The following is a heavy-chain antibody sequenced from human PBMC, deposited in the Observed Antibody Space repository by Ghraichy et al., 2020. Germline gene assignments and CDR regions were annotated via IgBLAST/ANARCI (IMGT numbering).Heavy chain of an antibody. Sequence: GESLNISCAASGFPFSTSCMYWARQSPGGGPVWVSHINPDGTYTAYGDVVRGRFTVSRDNAKSTLYLQMDTLGGDDTAIYYCVNQPMDAWGLGTLVTVSS. CDR3: VNQPMDA. CDR1: GFPFSTSC. CDR2: INPDGTYT. V-gene: IGHV3-74*01. D-gene: IGHD1-14*01. J-gene: IGHJ5*02.